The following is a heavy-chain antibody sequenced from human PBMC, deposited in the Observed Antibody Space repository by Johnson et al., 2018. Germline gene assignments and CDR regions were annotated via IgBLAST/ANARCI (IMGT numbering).Heavy chain of an antibody. CDR3: ARDKLTGTYGMDV. V-gene: IGHV3-30-3*01. CDR1: GFTFSSYA. J-gene: IGHJ6*02. D-gene: IGHD3-9*01. CDR2: ISYDGSNK. Sequence: QVQLVESGGGVVQPGRSLRLSCAASGFTFSSYAMHWVRQAPGKGLDWVAVISYDGSNKYYADSVKGRFTISRDNAKNSLYLQMNSLRDEDKAVYYCARDKLTGTYGMDVWGQGTTVTVSS.